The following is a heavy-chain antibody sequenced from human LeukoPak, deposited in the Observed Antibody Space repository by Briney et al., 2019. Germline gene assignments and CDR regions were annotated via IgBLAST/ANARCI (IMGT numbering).Heavy chain of an antibody. CDR3: PSSSSYCSGGNCYYYYGMDF. Sequence: ASVKVSCKASGYTFTGYYMHWVRQAPGQGLEWMGWISPNSGGTNYAQKFQGRVTMARDTSISTAYMELSRLRSDDTAVYYCPSSSSYCSGGNCYYYYGMDFWGQGTTVTVSS. J-gene: IGHJ6*02. D-gene: IGHD2-15*01. CDR2: ISPNSGGT. CDR1: GYTFTGYY. V-gene: IGHV1-2*02.